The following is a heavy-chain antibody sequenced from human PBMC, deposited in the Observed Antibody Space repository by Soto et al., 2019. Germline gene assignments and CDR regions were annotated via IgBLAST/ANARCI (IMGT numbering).Heavy chain of an antibody. Sequence: QVQLQESGPGLVKPSQTLSLTCTVSGGSISSGGYYWSWIRQHPGKGLAWIGYSYYSGSTDYNPSLKRRVTISVDTSKNQFSLKLSSVTAADTAVYYCARADYGSGIDYWGQGTLVTVTS. J-gene: IGHJ4*02. D-gene: IGHD3-10*01. CDR1: GGSISSGGYY. CDR3: ARADYGSGIDY. CDR2: SYYSGST. V-gene: IGHV4-31*03.